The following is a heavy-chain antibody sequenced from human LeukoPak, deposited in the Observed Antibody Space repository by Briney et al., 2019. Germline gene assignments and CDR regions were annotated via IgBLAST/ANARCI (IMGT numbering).Heavy chain of an antibody. CDR1: GFTFSSYS. D-gene: IGHD3-10*01. J-gene: IGHJ4*02. V-gene: IGHV3-21*01. Sequence: GGSLRLSCAASGFTFSSYSMNWVRQAPGKGLEWVSSISSSNLYMYYADSVKGRFTISRDNAKNSVYLQMNSLRAEDTAVYYCARDGYGSGSLDYWGQGTLVTVSS. CDR2: ISSSNLYM. CDR3: ARDGYGSGSLDY.